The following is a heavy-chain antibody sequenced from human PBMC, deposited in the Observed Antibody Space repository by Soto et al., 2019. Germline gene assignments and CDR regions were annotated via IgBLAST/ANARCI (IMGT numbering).Heavy chain of an antibody. Sequence: GGSLRLSCAASGFTFSSYAMSWVRQAPGKELEWVSAISGSGGSTYYADSVKGRFTISRDNSKNTLYLQMNSLRAEDTAVYYCAKGVNGHDYIWGSYRYRPSYYFDYWGQGTLVTVSS. CDR2: ISGSGGST. J-gene: IGHJ4*02. D-gene: IGHD3-16*02. CDR1: GFTFSSYA. V-gene: IGHV3-23*01. CDR3: AKGVNGHDYIWGSYRYRPSYYFDY.